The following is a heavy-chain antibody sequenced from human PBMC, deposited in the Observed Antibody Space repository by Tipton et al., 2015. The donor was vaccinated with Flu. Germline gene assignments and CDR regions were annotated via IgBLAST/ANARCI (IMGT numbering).Heavy chain of an antibody. J-gene: IGHJ4*02. V-gene: IGHV3-13*01. CDR3: ARAVGISGAF. CDR2: IGPSGDT. D-gene: IGHD1-26*01. CDR1: GFTFSSYG. Sequence: GSLRLSCEASGFTFSSYGMHWVHQATGKGLEWVSGIGPSGDTHYPRSVKGRFTISRENARNSLSLQMNSLSAEDTAVYYCARAVGISGAFWGQGTLVTVSS.